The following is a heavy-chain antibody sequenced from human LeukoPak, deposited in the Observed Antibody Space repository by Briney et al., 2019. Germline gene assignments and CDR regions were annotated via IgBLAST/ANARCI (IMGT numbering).Heavy chain of an antibody. CDR3: ASGGGYCSSTSCYLFDY. Sequence: GGSLRLSCAASGFTFSSYWMSWVRQAPGKGLEWGASIKQDGSEKYYVDSVKGRFTISRDNAKNSLYLQMNSLRAEDTAVYYCASGGGYCSSTSCYLFDYWGQGTLVTVSS. J-gene: IGHJ4*02. CDR2: IKQDGSEK. D-gene: IGHD2-2*03. CDR1: GFTFSSYW. V-gene: IGHV3-7*01.